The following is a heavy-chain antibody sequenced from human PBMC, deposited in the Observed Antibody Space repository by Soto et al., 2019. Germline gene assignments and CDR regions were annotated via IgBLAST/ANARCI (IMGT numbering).Heavy chain of an antibody. D-gene: IGHD2-15*01. V-gene: IGHV4-31*03. CDR3: ARVAGYCSGGNCHPDY. CDR2: IYFSGST. CDR1: GGSISSGDYF. J-gene: IGHJ4*02. Sequence: LSLTCTVSGGSISSGDYFWSWIRQHPGKGLEWIGYIYFSGSTYYNPSLKSRVTISVDTTKNQFSLKLSSVTAADTAVYYCARVAGYCSGGNCHPDYWGQGTLVTVSS.